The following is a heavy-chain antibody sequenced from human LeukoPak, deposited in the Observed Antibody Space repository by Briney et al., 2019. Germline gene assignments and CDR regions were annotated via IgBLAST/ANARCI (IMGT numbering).Heavy chain of an antibody. CDR3: ARDMSIAAGPHFDT. Sequence: ASVKVSCKASGYTFTGYYMHWVRQAPGQGLEWMGWINPNSGGTNYAQKFQGRVTMTRDTSISTAYMGLSRLRSDDTAVYYCARDMSIAAGPHFDTGAREPWSPSPQ. J-gene: IGHJ4*02. D-gene: IGHD6-6*01. CDR1: GYTFTGYY. CDR2: INPNSGGT. V-gene: IGHV1-2*02.